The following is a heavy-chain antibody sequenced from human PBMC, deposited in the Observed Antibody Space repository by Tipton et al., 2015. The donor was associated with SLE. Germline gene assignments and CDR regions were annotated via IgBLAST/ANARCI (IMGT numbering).Heavy chain of an antibody. D-gene: IGHD3-3*02. CDR2: INHSGST. CDR3: ARLAGRRFPFDP. J-gene: IGHJ5*02. V-gene: IGHV4-34*01. CDR1: GGSFSGTS. Sequence: TLSLTCSVYGGSFSGTSWNWIRQPPGKGLEWIGEINHSGSTNYNPSLKSRVTISVDTSKNQFSLKLSSVTAADTAVYFCARLAGRRFPFDPWGQGTLVTVSS.